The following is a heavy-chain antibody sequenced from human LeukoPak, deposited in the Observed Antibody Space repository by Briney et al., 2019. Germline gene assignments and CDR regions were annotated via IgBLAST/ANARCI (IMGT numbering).Heavy chain of an antibody. Sequence: GGSLRLSCAASGFTFSSYAMSWVRQAPGKGLEWVSAISGRGGSTHYADSVKGRFTISRDNSKNTLYLQMNSLRAEDTAVYYCAKGPVVAATPCWFDSWGQGTLVTVSS. D-gene: IGHD2-15*01. V-gene: IGHV3-23*01. J-gene: IGHJ5*01. CDR1: GFTFSSYA. CDR3: AKGPVVAATPCWFDS. CDR2: ISGRGGST.